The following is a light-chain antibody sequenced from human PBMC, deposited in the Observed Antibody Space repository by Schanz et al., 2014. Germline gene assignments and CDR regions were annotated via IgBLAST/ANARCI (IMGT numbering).Light chain of an antibody. CDR3: SSYTSTSTLVV. CDR2: TNN. V-gene: IGLV1-44*01. J-gene: IGLJ1*01. CDR1: SSNIGSNT. Sequence: QSVLTQTPSASGTPGQRVTISCSGSSSNIGSNTVNWYQQLPGTAPKLLINTNNQRPSGVPDRFSGSKSGTSASLAISGLQSEDEADYFCSSYTSTSTLVVFGSGTKLTVL.